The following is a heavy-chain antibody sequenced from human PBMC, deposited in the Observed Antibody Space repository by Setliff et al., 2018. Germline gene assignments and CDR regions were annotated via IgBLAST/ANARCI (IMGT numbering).Heavy chain of an antibody. Sequence: SETLSLTCSVSGGSLSGSSDYWGWIRQPPGKGLEWIGSVHYSGTTYYNPSLKSRLTMSVDTSKNQFSLKLTSVTAADTAVYYCARGLEGEDYFYYMDVWGKGNTVTVSS. CDR3: ARGLEGEDYFYYMDV. CDR2: VHYSGTT. V-gene: IGHV4-39*07. J-gene: IGHJ6*03. D-gene: IGHD2-21*01. CDR1: GGSLSGSSDY.